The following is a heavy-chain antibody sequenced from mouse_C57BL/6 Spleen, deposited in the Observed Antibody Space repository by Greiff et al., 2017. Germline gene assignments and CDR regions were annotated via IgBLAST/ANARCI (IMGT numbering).Heavy chain of an antibody. CDR2: FYPGSGSI. V-gene: IGHV1-62-2*01. J-gene: IGHJ1*03. CDR3: ARHEEGSTVVEGWYFDV. CDR1: GYTFTEYT. D-gene: IGHD1-1*01. Sequence: LVESGAELVKPGASVKLSCKASGYTFTEYTIHWVKQRSGQGLEWIGWFYPGSGSIKYNEKFKDKATLTADKSSSTVYMELSRLTSEDSAVYFCARHEEGSTVVEGWYFDVWGTGTTVTVSS.